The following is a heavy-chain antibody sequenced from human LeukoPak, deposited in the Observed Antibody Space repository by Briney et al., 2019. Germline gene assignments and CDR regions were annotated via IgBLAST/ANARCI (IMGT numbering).Heavy chain of an antibody. V-gene: IGHV1-69*13. CDR3: ARDRLIIGVAAAYAFDI. CDR1: GGTFSSYA. Sequence: VASVKVSCKASGGTFSSYAISWVRQAPGQGLEWMGGIIPIFGTANYAQKFQGRVTITANESTSTAYMELSSLRSEDTAVYYCARDRLIIGVAAAYAFDIWGQGTMVTVSS. J-gene: IGHJ3*02. CDR2: IIPIFGTA. D-gene: IGHD2-15*01.